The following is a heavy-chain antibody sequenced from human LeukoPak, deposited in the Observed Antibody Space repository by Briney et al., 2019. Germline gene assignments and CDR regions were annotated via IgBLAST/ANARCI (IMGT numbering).Heavy chain of an antibody. D-gene: IGHD3-3*01. V-gene: IGHV3-48*01. CDR2: ISSSSSTI. J-gene: IGHJ4*02. CDR3: ARGGGSGCYGFGY. CDR1: GFTFSTYS. Sequence: PGGSLRLSCAASGFTFSTYSMNWVRQAPGKGLEWVSYISSSSSTIHYTDSVKGRFTISRDNAKNSLYLQMNSLRVEDTAVYYCARGGGSGCYGFGYWGQGTLVTVSS.